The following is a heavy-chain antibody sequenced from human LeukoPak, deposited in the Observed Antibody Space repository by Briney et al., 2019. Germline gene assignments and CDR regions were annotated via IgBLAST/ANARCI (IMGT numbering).Heavy chain of an antibody. J-gene: IGHJ6*04. Sequence: GGSLRLSCAASGFTVSSNYMSWVRQAPGKGLEWVSAISGSGGSTYYADSVKGRFTISRDNSKNTLYLQMNSLRAEDTAVYYCAKLARRYYYGSGRDGMDVWGKGTTVTVSS. D-gene: IGHD3-10*01. CDR3: AKLARRYYYGSGRDGMDV. CDR2: ISGSGGST. V-gene: IGHV3-23*01. CDR1: GFTVSSNY.